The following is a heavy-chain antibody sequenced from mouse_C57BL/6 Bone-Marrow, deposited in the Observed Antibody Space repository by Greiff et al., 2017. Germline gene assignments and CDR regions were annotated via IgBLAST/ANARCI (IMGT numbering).Heavy chain of an antibody. CDR3: AREIYYYGSSPPWFAY. CDR2: IYPSDSET. CDR1: GYTFTSYW. J-gene: IGHJ3*01. Sequence: QVQLQQPGAELVRPGSSVKLSCKASGYTFTSYWMDWVKQRPGQGLEWIGNIYPSDSETHYNQKFKDKATLTVDKSSSTAYMQLSSLTSEDSAVYYCAREIYYYGSSPPWFAYWGQGTLVTVSA. D-gene: IGHD1-1*01. V-gene: IGHV1-61*01.